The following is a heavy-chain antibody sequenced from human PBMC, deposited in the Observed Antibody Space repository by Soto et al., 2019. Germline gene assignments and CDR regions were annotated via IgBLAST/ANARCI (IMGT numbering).Heavy chain of an antibody. CDR2: MNPNSGNT. CDR3: ARVKTYNYDFWSGYTDYFDY. V-gene: IGHV1-8*01. CDR1: GYTFTSYD. J-gene: IGHJ4*02. Sequence: QVQLVQSGAEVKKPGASVKVSCKASGYTFTSYDINWVRQATGQGLEWMGWMNPNSGNTGYAQKFQGRVTMTRNTSISTAYMELSRLRSEDTAVYYCARVKTYNYDFWSGYTDYFDYWGQGTLVTVSS. D-gene: IGHD3-3*01.